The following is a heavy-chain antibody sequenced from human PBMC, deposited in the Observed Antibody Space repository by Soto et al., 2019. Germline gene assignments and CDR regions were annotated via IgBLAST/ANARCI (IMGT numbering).Heavy chain of an antibody. CDR3: ARSKVLWFGELRGSNWFDP. CDR1: GGTFSSYT. D-gene: IGHD3-10*01. CDR2: IIPILGIA. J-gene: IGHJ5*02. Sequence: AVKVSCKASGGTFSSYTISWVRQAPGQGLEWMGRIIPILGIANYAQKFQGRVTITADKSTSTAYMELSSLRSEDTAVYYCARSKVLWFGELRGSNWFDPWGQGTLVTVSS. V-gene: IGHV1-69*02.